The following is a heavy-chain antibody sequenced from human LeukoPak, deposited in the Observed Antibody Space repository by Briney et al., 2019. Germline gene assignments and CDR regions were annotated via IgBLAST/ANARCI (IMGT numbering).Heavy chain of an antibody. CDR2: IGGSGGRT. J-gene: IGHJ3*02. CDR1: GFTFSSYA. Sequence: PGGSLRLSCAASGFTFSSYAMGWVGQAPGKGLEWVSAIGGSGGRTHYADSVKGRFTISRDNSQSTSYLQMNRLRVEDTAVYYSAKVRNDDYDTNGIDRPFHIWGQGTMVTVSS. V-gene: IGHV3-23*01. CDR3: AKVRNDDYDTNGIDRPFHI. D-gene: IGHD3-16*01.